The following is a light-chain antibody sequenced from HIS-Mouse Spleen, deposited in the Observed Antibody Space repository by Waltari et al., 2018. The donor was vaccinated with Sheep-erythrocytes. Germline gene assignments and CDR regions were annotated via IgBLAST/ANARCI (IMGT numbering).Light chain of an antibody. J-gene: IGLJ1*01. CDR1: SSDVGGYNY. Sequence: QSALTQPRSASGSPGQSVTISCTGTSSDVGGYNYVSWYQPHPGKAPKLMIYDVSTRPSGVPDRFSGSKSGNTASLTISGLQAEDEADYYCCSYAGSYNYVFGTGTKVTVL. CDR3: CSYAGSYNYV. CDR2: DVS. V-gene: IGLV2-11*01.